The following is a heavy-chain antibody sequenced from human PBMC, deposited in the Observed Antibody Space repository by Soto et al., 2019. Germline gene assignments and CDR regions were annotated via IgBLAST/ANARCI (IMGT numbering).Heavy chain of an antibody. D-gene: IGHD3-3*01. CDR3: ARGGGVGVAGSAAFDM. J-gene: IGHJ3*02. CDR2: INPATGAA. CDR1: GYPVTAYY. Sequence: QLHLVQSGAVVKKPGASVTVSCSASGYPVTAYYMHWVRQAPGRGLEWMGGINPATGAAKYTQTFRGRDTMTRDPSRSTVFMELSGLTSEDTAVFYCARGGGVGVAGSAAFDMWGQGTLVTVSS. V-gene: IGHV1-2*02.